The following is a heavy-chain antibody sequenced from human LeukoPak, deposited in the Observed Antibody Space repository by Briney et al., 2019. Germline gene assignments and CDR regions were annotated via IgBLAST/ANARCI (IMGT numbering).Heavy chain of an antibody. CDR3: ARIRDGYNDAYDI. V-gene: IGHV1-46*01. CDR2: INPGGDNT. Sequence: ASVKVSCKASGYTFTKYYIHWVRQAPGQRPEWMGLINPGGDNTNYARNFQGRVTMTSDTSTSTVYMELSSLRSEDTAIYYCARIRDGYNDAYDIWGQGTVVTVPS. D-gene: IGHD5-24*01. J-gene: IGHJ3*02. CDR1: GYTFTKYY.